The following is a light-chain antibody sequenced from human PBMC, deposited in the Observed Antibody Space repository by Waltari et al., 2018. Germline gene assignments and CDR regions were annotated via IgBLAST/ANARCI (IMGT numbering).Light chain of an antibody. J-gene: IGKJ1*01. CDR3: MQIKQLPPWT. CDR1: QILLHSDGKTY. CDR2: EVS. V-gene: IGKV2D-29*01. Sequence: DVVMTQTPLSLSVTPGQPASISCKSSQILLHSDGKTYLSWYLQKPGQPPQLLISEVSNRVSGVPDRFSGSGSGTDFTLKISRVEAEDVGVYYCMQIKQLPPWTFGQGTKVEIK.